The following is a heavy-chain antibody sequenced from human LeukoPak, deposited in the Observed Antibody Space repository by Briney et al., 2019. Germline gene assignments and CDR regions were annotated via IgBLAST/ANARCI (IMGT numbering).Heavy chain of an antibody. Sequence: SETLSLTCTVSGGSISTSSYYWGWVRQPPGKGLEWIGSIYHSGSTYYNPSLKSRVTISVDTSKNQFSLKLSSVTAADTAVYYCARWGLQGRDGYNNYWGQGTLVTVSS. V-gene: IGHV4-39*07. CDR3: ARWGLQGRDGYNNY. CDR1: GGSISTSSYY. J-gene: IGHJ4*02. CDR2: IYHSGST. D-gene: IGHD5-24*01.